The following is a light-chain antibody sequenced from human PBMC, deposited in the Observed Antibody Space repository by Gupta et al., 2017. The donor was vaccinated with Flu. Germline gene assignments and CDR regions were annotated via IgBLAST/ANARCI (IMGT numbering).Light chain of an antibody. V-gene: IGKV3D-11*01. CDR3: QQRSNWMYT. J-gene: IGKJ2*01. CDR1: QGVSSY. CDR2: DAS. Sequence: EIVLTQSPATLSLSPGDRATPSCSASQGVSSYLAWYQQNPGQSPRPPIYDASNRATGTPARFSGSGPGTNFTLTISSLEPEDFAVYYCQQRSNWMYTFGQGTKLEIK.